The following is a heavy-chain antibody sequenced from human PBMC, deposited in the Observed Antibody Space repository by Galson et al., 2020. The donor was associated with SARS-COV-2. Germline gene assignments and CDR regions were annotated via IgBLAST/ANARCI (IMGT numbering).Heavy chain of an antibody. D-gene: IGHD5-12*01. CDR2: TYYRSKWYN. CDR1: GDSVSSNSAA. CDR3: AREMATSYYYYYYMDV. J-gene: IGHJ6*03. Sequence: SQTLSLTCAISGDSVSSNSAAWNWIRQSPSRGLEWLGRTYYRSKWYNDYAVSVKSQITINPDTSKNQFSLQLNSVTPEDTAVYYCAREMATSYYYYYYMDVWGKGTTVTVSS. V-gene: IGHV6-1*01.